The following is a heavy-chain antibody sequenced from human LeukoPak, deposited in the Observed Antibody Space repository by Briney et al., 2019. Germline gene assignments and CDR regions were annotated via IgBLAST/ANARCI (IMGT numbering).Heavy chain of an antibody. Sequence: GESLQISCKGSGYSFTSYWIGWVRQMPGKGLEWMGIIYPGDSDTRYSPSFQGQVTISADESISTAYLQWSSLKASDTAMYYCARHDPHYYDSSGLDYWGQGTLVTVSS. CDR1: GYSFTSYW. V-gene: IGHV5-51*01. J-gene: IGHJ4*02. CDR3: ARHDPHYYDSSGLDY. CDR2: IYPGDSDT. D-gene: IGHD3-22*01.